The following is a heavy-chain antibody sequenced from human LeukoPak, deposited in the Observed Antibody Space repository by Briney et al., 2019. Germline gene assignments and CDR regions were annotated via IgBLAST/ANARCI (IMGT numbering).Heavy chain of an antibody. CDR2: IKSDGRT. CDR3: AKRYYYDTSGNPGGLDP. Sequence: GGSLRLSCAASGFTLSSYWMHWVRQAPGKGLVWVSRIKSDGRTNYADSAKGRFTISRYNSKNTLSLQMNSLRAEDTAVYYCAKRYYYDTSGNPGGLDPWGQGTPVTVSS. CDR1: GFTLSSYW. V-gene: IGHV3-74*01. D-gene: IGHD3-22*01. J-gene: IGHJ5*02.